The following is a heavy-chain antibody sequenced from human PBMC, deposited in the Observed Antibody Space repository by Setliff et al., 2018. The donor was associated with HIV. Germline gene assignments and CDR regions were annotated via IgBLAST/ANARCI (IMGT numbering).Heavy chain of an antibody. D-gene: IGHD2-2*01. CDR1: GGSISSSSYY. CDR3: ARRKGYCSGPSCLEFSWFDP. V-gene: IGHV4-39*01. Sequence: SETLSLTCTVSGGSISSSSYYWGWIRQPPGKGLEWIGSVYYSGSAYYSPSLKSRVTISVDTAKNQFSLKLSSVTAADTAVYYCARRKGYCSGPSCLEFSWFDPWGQGTLVTVSS. CDR2: VYYSGSA. J-gene: IGHJ5*02.